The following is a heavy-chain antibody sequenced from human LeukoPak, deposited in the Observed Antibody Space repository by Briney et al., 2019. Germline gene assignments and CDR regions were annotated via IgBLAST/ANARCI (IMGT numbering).Heavy chain of an antibody. J-gene: IGHJ4*02. V-gene: IGHV3-23*01. CDR1: GSTFSNYA. D-gene: IGHD1-26*01. CDR2: NSGSGGSS. Sequence: QPGGSLRLSCAASGSTFSNYAMSWVRQAPGKGLEWVSSNSGSGGSSYYADSVKGRFTVSRDNSKNTLYLQMDSLRAEDTAVYYCAKGSYGTYGVFDNWGQGTLVTVSS. CDR3: AKGSYGTYGVFDN.